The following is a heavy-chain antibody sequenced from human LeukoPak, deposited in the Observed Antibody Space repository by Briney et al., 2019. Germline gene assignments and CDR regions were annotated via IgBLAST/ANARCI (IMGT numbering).Heavy chain of an antibody. V-gene: IGHV3-33*01. D-gene: IGHD6-13*01. CDR2: IWYDGSSK. Sequence: GRSLRLSCAASGFSFSAYGVHWVRQAPGKGLERVAVIWYDGSSKDYADSVKGRFTLSRDNSKNTLYLQMNSLTVEDTAVYYCARSQSSSLIDYWGQGTLVTVSS. CDR3: ARSQSSSLIDY. J-gene: IGHJ4*02. CDR1: GFSFSAYG.